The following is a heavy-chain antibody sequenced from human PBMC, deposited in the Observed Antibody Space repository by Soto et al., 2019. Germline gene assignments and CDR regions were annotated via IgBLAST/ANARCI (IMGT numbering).Heavy chain of an antibody. CDR2: INAGNGNT. CDR3: ARDLVAVADDYHWFDP. D-gene: IGHD6-19*01. J-gene: IGHJ5*02. V-gene: IGHV1-3*01. Sequence: ASVKVSCKASGYTFTSYAMHLVLQAPVQRLEWMGWINAGNGNTKYSQKFQGRVTITRDTSASTAYMELSSLRSEDTAVYYCARDLVAVADDYHWFDPWGQGTLVTVS. CDR1: GYTFTSYA.